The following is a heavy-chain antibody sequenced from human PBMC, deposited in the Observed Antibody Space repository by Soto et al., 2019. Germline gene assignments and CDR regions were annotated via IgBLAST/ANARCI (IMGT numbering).Heavy chain of an antibody. Sequence: EVLLVESGGGLVQPGGSLRLSCAASGFTFSSYSMNWVRQAPGKGLEGVSYISSSSSTIYYADSVKGRFTISRDNAKNSLYLQMNSLRAEDTAVYYCARHPERIAQIGWFDPWGQGTLVTVSS. V-gene: IGHV3-48*01. J-gene: IGHJ5*02. D-gene: IGHD6-13*01. CDR1: GFTFSSYS. CDR2: ISSSSSTI. CDR3: ARHPERIAQIGWFDP.